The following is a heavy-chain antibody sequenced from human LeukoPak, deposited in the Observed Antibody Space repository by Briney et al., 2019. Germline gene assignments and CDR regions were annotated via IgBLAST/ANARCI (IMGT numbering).Heavy chain of an antibody. V-gene: IGHV3-15*01. Sequence: GGSLRLSCAASGFTCSNAWMSWVRQAPGKGLEWVGRIKSKTDGGTTDYAAPVKGRFTISRDDSKNTLYLQMNSLKTEDTAVYYCTTTAVADLGFDYWGQGTLVTVSS. CDR2: IKSKTDGGTT. CDR1: GFTCSNAW. CDR3: TTTAVADLGFDY. D-gene: IGHD6-19*01. J-gene: IGHJ4*02.